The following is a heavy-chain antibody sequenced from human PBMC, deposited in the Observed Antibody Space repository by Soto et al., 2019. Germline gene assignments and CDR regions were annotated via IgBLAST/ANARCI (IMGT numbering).Heavy chain of an antibody. CDR2: IXGXXXSX. D-gene: IGHD3-16*01. CDR3: ARGPFYVDV. CDR1: GFTFSGYW. V-gene: IGHV3-74*01. J-gene: IGHJ6*02. Sequence: LRLSCAAPGFTFSGYWMHWVRQAPGKGLVGVSXIXGXXXSXXXADSVQGRFTVSRDNAKNTPYLQINSLRAEDTALYYCARGPFYVDVWGQGTTVTASS.